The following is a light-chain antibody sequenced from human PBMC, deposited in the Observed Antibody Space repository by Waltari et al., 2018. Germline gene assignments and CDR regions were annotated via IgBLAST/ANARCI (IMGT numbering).Light chain of an antibody. CDR3: CSYAGSGGV. Sequence: QSALTQPASVSGSPGQSLTLSCTGTSSDVGGYNYVSWYQQHPGKAPKLMIYDVSKRPSGVSNRFSGSKSGNTASLTISGLQAEDEADYYCCSYAGSGGVFGTGTKVTVL. J-gene: IGLJ1*01. CDR2: DVS. CDR1: SSDVGGYNY. V-gene: IGLV2-23*02.